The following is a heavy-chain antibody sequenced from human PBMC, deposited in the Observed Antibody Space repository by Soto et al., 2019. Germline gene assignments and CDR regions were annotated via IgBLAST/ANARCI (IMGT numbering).Heavy chain of an antibody. Sequence: PSETLSLTCAVSGGPISSGGYSWNWIRQPPGKGLEWIGYIYHSGSTYYNPSLKSRVTISVDTSKNQFSLRLTSVTAADTAVYYCARSVFPWGQGTLVTVSS. V-gene: IGHV4-30-2*05. CDR1: GGPISSGGYS. CDR2: IYHSGST. J-gene: IGHJ5*02. CDR3: ARSVFP.